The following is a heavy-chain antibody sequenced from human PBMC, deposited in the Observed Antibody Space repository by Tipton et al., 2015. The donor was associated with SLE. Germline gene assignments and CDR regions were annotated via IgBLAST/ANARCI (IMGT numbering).Heavy chain of an antibody. V-gene: IGHV4-31*03. CDR3: AWQGTGTVYY. CDR1: GGSISSGGYY. D-gene: IGHD1-1*01. CDR2: IDYSGST. J-gene: IGHJ4*02. Sequence: TLSLTCTVSGGSISSGGYYWSWFRQHPRKCLEWIGYIDYSGSTYYNPTLKSRVTISVDTSKNQFSLKLSSVTAAATAVYYCAWQGTGTVYYWGQGTLVTVSS.